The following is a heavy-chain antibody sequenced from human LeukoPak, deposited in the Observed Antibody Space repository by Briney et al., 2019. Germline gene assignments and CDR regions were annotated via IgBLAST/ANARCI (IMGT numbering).Heavy chain of an antibody. J-gene: IGHJ4*02. D-gene: IGHD1-26*01. CDR1: GYTFTSYD. CDR2: MNPNSGNT. Sequence: GASVKVSCKASGYTFTSYDINWVRQATGQGLEWMGWMNPNSGNTSYAQKFQGRVTMTRNTSISTAYMEPSSLSSDDTAVYYCARGLQVGATSDYWGQGTLVTVSS. V-gene: IGHV1-8*01. CDR3: ARGLQVGATSDY.